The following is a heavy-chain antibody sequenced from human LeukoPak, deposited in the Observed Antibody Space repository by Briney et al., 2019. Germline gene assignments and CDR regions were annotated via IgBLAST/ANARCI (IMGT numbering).Heavy chain of an antibody. D-gene: IGHD6-13*01. J-gene: IGHJ4*02. V-gene: IGHV3-49*04. CDR2: IRSKAYGGTT. CDR1: GFTFGDYA. CDR3: TRVAAAPRPANFDY. Sequence: GGFLRLSCTASGFTFGDYAMSWVRQAPGKGLEWVGFIRSKAYGGTTEYAASVKGRFTISRDDSKSIAYLQMNSLKTEDTAVYYCTRVAAAPRPANFDYWGQGTLVTASS.